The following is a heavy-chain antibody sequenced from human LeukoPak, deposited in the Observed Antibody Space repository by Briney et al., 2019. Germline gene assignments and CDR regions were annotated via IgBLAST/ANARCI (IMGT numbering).Heavy chain of an antibody. J-gene: IGHJ4*02. CDR3: ARGSLGYSGSYFKQSYYFDY. CDR1: GGSISSYY. V-gene: IGHV4-59*01. Sequence: SETLSPTCTVSGGSISSYYWSWLRQPPGKGLEWIGYIYYSGSTNYNPSLKSRVTISVDTSNNQFSLKLSSVTAADTAVYYCARGSLGYSGSYFKQSYYFDYWGQGTLVTVSS. D-gene: IGHD1-26*01. CDR2: IYYSGST.